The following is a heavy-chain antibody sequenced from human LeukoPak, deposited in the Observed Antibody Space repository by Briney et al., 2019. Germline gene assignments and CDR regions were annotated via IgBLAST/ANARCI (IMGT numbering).Heavy chain of an antibody. V-gene: IGHV4-34*01. D-gene: IGHD3-22*01. J-gene: IGHJ4*02. CDR2: INHSGGT. CDR3: ASGVSSGRFDY. Sequence: SETLSLTCAVYGGSFSGYYWSWIRQPPGKGLEWIGEINHSGGTRYNPSLKSRVTISVDTSKNQFSLKLSSVTAADTAVYYCASGVSSGRFDYWGQGTLVTVSS. CDR1: GGSFSGYY.